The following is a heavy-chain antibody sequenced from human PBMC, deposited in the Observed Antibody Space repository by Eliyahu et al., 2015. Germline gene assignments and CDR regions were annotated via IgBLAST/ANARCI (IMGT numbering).Heavy chain of an antibody. CDR3: ARDRAYSCYDY. J-gene: IGHJ4*02. D-gene: IGHD2-21*01. V-gene: IGHV3-7*01. Sequence: DVQLVESGGGLVQPGGSLRLXCVVSGFNFGRSWMXWVRQAPGKGVGXVAGINXDGSENYYAHSAEGRFTISRDNAKNSLXLHMNSLRAEDAAVYFCARDRAYSCYDYWGQGTLVTVSS. CDR1: GFNFGRSW. CDR2: INXDGSEN.